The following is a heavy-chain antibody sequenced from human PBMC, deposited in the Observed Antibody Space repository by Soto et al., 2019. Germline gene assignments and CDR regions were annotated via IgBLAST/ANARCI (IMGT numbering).Heavy chain of an antibody. Sequence: GASVKVSCKVSGYTLTELSIHCVRQAPGKGLEWMGGFDPEDGETIYAQKFQGRVTMTEDTSTDTAYMELSSLRSEDTAVYYCAGITMVRGVIRNWFDPWGQGTLVTVSS. D-gene: IGHD3-10*01. CDR3: AGITMVRGVIRNWFDP. CDR1: GYTLTELS. J-gene: IGHJ5*02. V-gene: IGHV1-24*01. CDR2: FDPEDGET.